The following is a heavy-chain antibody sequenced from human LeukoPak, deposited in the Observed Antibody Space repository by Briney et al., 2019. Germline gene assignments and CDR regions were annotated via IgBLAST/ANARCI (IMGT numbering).Heavy chain of an antibody. CDR3: ARVAGPIDY. CDR2: MNPNSGNT. CDR1: GYTFTTYD. Sequence: ASVKVSCKASGYTFTTYDINWVRQATGQGLEWMGWMNPNSGNTGYAHKFQGRVTMTRNTAISTAYMKLSSLRSDDTAVYFCARVAGPIDYWGQGTLVTVSS. D-gene: IGHD2-15*01. J-gene: IGHJ4*02. V-gene: IGHV1-8*01.